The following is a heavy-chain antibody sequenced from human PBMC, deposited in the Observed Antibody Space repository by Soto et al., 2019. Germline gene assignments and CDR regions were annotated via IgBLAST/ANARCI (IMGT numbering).Heavy chain of an antibody. Sequence: GGSLRLSCAASGFTFSDYYMSWIRQAPGKGLEWVSYISSSGSTIYYADSVKGRFTISRDNAKNSLYLQMNSLRAEDTAVYYCAVQKGGQGITMVWADYYYMDVWGKGTTVTVSS. CDR2: ISSSGSTI. CDR3: AVQKGGQGITMVWADYYYMDV. D-gene: IGHD3-10*01. J-gene: IGHJ6*03. CDR1: GFTFSDYY. V-gene: IGHV3-11*01.